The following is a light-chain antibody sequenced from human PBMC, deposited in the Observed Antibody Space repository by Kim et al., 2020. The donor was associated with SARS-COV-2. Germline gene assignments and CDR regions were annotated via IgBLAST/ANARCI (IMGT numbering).Light chain of an antibody. J-gene: IGLJ3*02. CDR2: EDN. Sequence: KTVNISCTGSSGSIASNYVQWYQQRPGSAPTTVIYEDNQRPSGVPDRFSGSIDSSSNSASLTISGLKTEDEADYYCQSYDSSNQKVFGGGTQLTVL. CDR1: SGSIASNY. V-gene: IGLV6-57*02. CDR3: QSYDSSNQKV.